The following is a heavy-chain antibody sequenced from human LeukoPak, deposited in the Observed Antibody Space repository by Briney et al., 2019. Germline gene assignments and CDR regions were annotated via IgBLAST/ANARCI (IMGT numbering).Heavy chain of an antibody. CDR2: IKQDGSEK. CDR3: AKGVAARRERDY. CDR1: GFTFSSYW. D-gene: IGHD6-6*01. V-gene: IGHV3-7*01. J-gene: IGHJ4*02. Sequence: GGSLRLSCAASGFTFSSYWMSWVRQAPGKGLEWVANIKQDGSEKNYVDSVKGRFTISRENAQNSLYLQMNSLRAEDTAVYYCAKGVAARRERDYWGQGTLVTVSS.